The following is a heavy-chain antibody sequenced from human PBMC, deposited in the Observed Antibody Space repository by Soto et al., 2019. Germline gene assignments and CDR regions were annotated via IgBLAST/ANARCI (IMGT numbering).Heavy chain of an antibody. D-gene: IGHD6-13*01. CDR2: ISGSGGST. V-gene: IGHV3-23*01. CDR3: AKDRSLAKDSSSWQGSQYYYYGMDV. Sequence: GGSLRLSCAASGFTFSSYAMSWVRQAPGKGLEWVSAISGSGGSTYYADSVKGRFTISRDNSKNTLYLQMNSLRAEDTAVYYCAKDRSLAKDSSSWQGSQYYYYGMDVWGQGTTVTVSS. J-gene: IGHJ6*02. CDR1: GFTFSSYA.